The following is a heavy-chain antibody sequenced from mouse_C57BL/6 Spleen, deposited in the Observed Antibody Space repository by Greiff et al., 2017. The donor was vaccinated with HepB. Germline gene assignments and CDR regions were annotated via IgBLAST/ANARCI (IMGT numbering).Heavy chain of an antibody. CDR1: GFTFSDYG. Sequence: EVKLMESGGGLVKPGGSLKLSCAASGFTFSDYGMHWVRQAPEKGLEWVAYISSGSSTIYYADTVKGRFTISRDNAKNTLFLQMTSLRSEDTAMYYCARKKSRDAMDYWGQGTSVTVSS. V-gene: IGHV5-17*01. CDR2: ISSGSSTI. CDR3: ARKKSRDAMDY. J-gene: IGHJ4*01. D-gene: IGHD1-1*01.